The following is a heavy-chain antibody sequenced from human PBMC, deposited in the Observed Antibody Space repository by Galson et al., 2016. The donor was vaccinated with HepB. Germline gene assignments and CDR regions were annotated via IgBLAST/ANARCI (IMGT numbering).Heavy chain of an antibody. D-gene: IGHD6-19*01. J-gene: IGHJ6*02. CDR2: ISSSSSTI. V-gene: IGHV3-48*02. Sequence: SLRLSCAASGLTFSSYSMNWVRQAPGKGLEWVSYISSSSSTIYYADSVKGRFTISRDNAKNSLYLQMNSLRDEDTAVYYCARDLSSGWYSPYYYYGMDVWGQGTTVTVSS. CDR1: GLTFSSYS. CDR3: ARDLSSGWYSPYYYYGMDV.